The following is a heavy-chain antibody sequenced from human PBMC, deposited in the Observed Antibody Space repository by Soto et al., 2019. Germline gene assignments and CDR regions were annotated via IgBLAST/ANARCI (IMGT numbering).Heavy chain of an antibody. CDR1: GAPISSGGYY. J-gene: IGHJ5*02. Sequence: QVQLQESGPGLVRPSQTLSLTCTVSGAPISSGGYYWSWIRQHSGKGPEWIGYIYNSGTTFYNPSLGSRITMSLDAAENHFSLELRSVTVADTAVYYCAREPISTPRGVTQVDPWGQGTLVTVSS. CDR3: AREPISTPRGVTQVDP. V-gene: IGHV4-31*03. CDR2: IYNSGTT. D-gene: IGHD3-10*01.